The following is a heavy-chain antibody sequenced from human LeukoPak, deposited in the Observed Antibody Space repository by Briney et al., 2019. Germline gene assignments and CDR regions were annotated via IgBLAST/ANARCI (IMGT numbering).Heavy chain of an antibody. V-gene: IGHV3-7*01. CDR3: MRDWPDTPGAH. J-gene: IGHJ4*02. D-gene: IGHD1-26*01. Sequence: GGSLRLSCVFSGFSLSNYWMTWVRQAPGKGPEWVAIINGDGSERYYVDSVKGRFAISRDNARNTLDLQMNSLRVEDTAMYYCMRDWPDTPGAHWGQGSLVSVSS. CDR2: INGDGSER. CDR1: GFSLSNYW.